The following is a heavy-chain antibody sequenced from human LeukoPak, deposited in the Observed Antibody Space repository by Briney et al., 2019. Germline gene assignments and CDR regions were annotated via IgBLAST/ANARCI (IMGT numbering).Heavy chain of an antibody. CDR2: IYPGDSDT. Sequence: GESLKISCQGSGYSFTSYWIGWVRQMLGKGLEWMGIIYPGDSDTRYSPSFQGQVTISADKSISTAYLQWSSLKASDTAMYYCAIPFKQSGEYYFDYWGQGTLVTVSS. CDR1: GYSFTSYW. CDR3: AIPFKQSGEYYFDY. D-gene: IGHD3-16*01. J-gene: IGHJ4*02. V-gene: IGHV5-51*01.